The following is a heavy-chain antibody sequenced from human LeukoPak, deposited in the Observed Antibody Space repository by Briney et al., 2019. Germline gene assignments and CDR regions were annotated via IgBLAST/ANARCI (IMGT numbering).Heavy chain of an antibody. V-gene: IGHV3-7*01. CDR1: GFTFSFYW. CDR3: AFGGVIAWYFDY. J-gene: IGHJ4*02. D-gene: IGHD3-16*02. Sequence: PGGSLRLSCVASGFTFSFYWMSWVRQAPGKGLEWVANMKQDGTESQYVDSVKGRFTTSRDSAKNSVHLQMNSLRAEDTAVYYCAFGGVIAWYFDYWGQGTLVTVSS. CDR2: MKQDGTES.